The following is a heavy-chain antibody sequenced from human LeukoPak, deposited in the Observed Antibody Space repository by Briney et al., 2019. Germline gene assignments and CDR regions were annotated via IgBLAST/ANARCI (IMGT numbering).Heavy chain of an antibody. CDR1: GGSISSYY. Sequence: SETLSLACTVSGGSISSYYWSWIRQPPGKGLEWITYISYSGSSSYNPSLKSRVTISIDTSKNQFSLKLSSVTAADTAVYYCARNGGSYSFDYWGQGTLVTVSS. V-gene: IGHV4-59*01. CDR3: ARNGGSYSFDY. D-gene: IGHD1-26*01. J-gene: IGHJ4*02. CDR2: ISYSGSS.